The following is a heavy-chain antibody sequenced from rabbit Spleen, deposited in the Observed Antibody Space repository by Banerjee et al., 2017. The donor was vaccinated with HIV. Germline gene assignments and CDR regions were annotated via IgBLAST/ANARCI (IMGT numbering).Heavy chain of an antibody. V-gene: IGHV1S45*01. CDR2: IDGGSSGST. Sequence: EESGGGLVQPEGSLTLTCTASGFSFSSTYWICWVRQAPGKGPEWIVCIDGGSSGSTSYASWAKGRFTISKTSSTTVTLQMTSLTAADTATYFCARDTGTSFSTYGMDLWGPGTLVTVS. D-gene: IGHD8-1*01. J-gene: IGHJ6*01. CDR3: ARDTGTSFSTYGMDL. CDR1: GFSFSSTYW.